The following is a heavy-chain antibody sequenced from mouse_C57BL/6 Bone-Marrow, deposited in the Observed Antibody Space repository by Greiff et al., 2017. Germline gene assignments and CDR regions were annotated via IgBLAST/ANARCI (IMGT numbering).Heavy chain of an antibody. CDR2: IYPGNSDT. D-gene: IGHD2-4*01. J-gene: IGHJ1*03. CDR3: TRYYDYGIWYFDV. Sequence: EVQLQQSGTVLARPGASVKMSCKTSGYTFTSYWMHWVKQRPGQGLEWIGAIYPGNSDTSYNQKFNGKAKLTAVTSASTAYMELSSLTNEDSAVYYCTRYYDYGIWYFDVWGTGTTVTVSS. V-gene: IGHV1-5*01. CDR1: GYTFTSYW.